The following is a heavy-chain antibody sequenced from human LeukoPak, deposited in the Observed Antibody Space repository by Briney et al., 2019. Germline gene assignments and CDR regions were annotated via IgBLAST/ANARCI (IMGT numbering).Heavy chain of an antibody. J-gene: IGHJ3*02. V-gene: IGHV1-2*06. CDR3: ARDRVAARPDAFDI. CDR2: INPNSGGT. CDR1: GYTFTGYY. D-gene: IGHD6-6*01. Sequence: ASVKVSCKASGYTFTGYYMHWVRQAPGQGLEWMGRINPNSGGTNYAQKFQGRVTMTRDTSISTAYMELSRLRSDDTAVYYCARDRVAARPDAFDIWGQGTIVTVSS.